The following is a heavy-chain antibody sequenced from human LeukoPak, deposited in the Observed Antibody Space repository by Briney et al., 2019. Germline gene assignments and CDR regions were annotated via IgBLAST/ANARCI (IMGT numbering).Heavy chain of an antibody. D-gene: IGHD6-19*01. CDR2: IYYSGST. CDR1: GGSISSYY. V-gene: IGHV4-59*01. CDR3: ARGASGWEEYFQH. J-gene: IGHJ1*01. Sequence: SETLSLTCTVAGGSISSYYWIWIRQPPGKGLQWIGHIYYSGSTNYNPSLKSRVTISVDTSKNQFSLKLSSVTAADTAVYYCARGASGWEEYFQHWGQGTMVTVSS.